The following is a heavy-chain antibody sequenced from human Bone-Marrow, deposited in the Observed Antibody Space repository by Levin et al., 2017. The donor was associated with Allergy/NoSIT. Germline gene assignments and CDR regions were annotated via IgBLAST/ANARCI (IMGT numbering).Heavy chain of an antibody. CDR3: ARGGCSSTSCLDN. J-gene: IGHJ4*02. D-gene: IGHD2-2*01. CDR1: GFTFSNYW. V-gene: IGHV3-74*01. Sequence: GGSLRLSCAASGFTFSNYWMHWVRQAPGKGLVWVSHINSDESNTNYADSVKGRFTISRDNAKNTLYLQMNSLRDEDTAVYYCARGGCSSTSCLDNWGQGTLVTVSP. CDR2: INSDESNT.